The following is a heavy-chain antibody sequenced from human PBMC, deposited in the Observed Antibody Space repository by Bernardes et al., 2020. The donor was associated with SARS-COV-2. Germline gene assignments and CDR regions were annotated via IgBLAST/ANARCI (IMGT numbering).Heavy chain of an antibody. CDR1: GYTFTSFD. CDR2: MTPNSGNT. Sequence: ASVKVSCKASGYTFTSFDINWVRQATGQGLEWMGWMTPNSGNTGYAQTFQGRVTMTSNTSITTAYMELTSLRSEDTAVYYCMRGRPGGMDVWGQGTTVTVSS. CDR3: MRGRPGGMDV. J-gene: IGHJ6*02. V-gene: IGHV1-8*01.